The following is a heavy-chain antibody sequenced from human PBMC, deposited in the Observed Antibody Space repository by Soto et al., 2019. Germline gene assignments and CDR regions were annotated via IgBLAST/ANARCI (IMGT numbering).Heavy chain of an antibody. CDR2: IYYSGST. CDR1: VGSISSSSYY. V-gene: IGHV4-39*07. J-gene: IGHJ4*02. Sequence: SETLSLTCTVSVGSISSSSYYWGWIRQPPGKGLEWIGSIYYSGSTYYNPSLKSRVTISRDNSKNTLYLQMNSLRAEDTAVYYCARERHSGDYDYYFDYWGQGTLVTVSS. D-gene: IGHD2-21*02. CDR3: ARERHSGDYDYYFDY.